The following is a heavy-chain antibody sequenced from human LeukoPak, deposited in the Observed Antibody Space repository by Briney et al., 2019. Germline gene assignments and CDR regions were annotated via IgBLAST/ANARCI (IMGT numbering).Heavy chain of an antibody. CDR1: GGSISSYY. CDR2: IYTSGST. D-gene: IGHD6-13*01. J-gene: IGHJ4*02. V-gene: IGHV4-4*07. CDR3: ARFSGTKRAAAGTLGYYFDY. Sequence: SETLSLTCTVSGGSISSYYWSWIRQPAGKGLEWIGRIYTSGSTNYNPSLKSRVTMSVDTSKNQFSLKLSSVTAADTAVYYCARFSGTKRAAAGTLGYYFDYWGQGTLVTVSS.